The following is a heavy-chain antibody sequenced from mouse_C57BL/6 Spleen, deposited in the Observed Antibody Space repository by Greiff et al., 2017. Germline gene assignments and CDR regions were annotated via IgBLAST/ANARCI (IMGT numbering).Heavy chain of an antibody. Sequence: EVKVVESGGGLVKPGGSLKLSCAASGFTFSSYAMSWVRQTPEKRLEWVATISDGGSYTYYPDNVKGRFTISRDNAKNNLYLQMSHLKSEDTAMYYCAREDGYFDYWGQGTTLTVSS. J-gene: IGHJ2*01. V-gene: IGHV5-4*03. CDR3: AREDGYFDY. CDR1: GFTFSSYA. CDR2: ISDGGSYT.